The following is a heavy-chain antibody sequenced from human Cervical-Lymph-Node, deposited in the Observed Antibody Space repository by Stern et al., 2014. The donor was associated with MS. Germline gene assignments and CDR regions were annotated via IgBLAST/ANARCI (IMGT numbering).Heavy chain of an antibody. CDR1: GGSIGSGGSF. Sequence: QVQLQESGPGLVQPSPTLSLTCTVSGGSIGSGGSFWAWIRQHPGKGLEXIGYIYFSGSTYYNPALKQRVTRLEDKSTHNLTIQMSAVTAADTAVYYGARQMGSGYDPTFDYWGQGALVTVSS. CDR3: ARQMGSGYDPTFDY. J-gene: IGHJ4*02. V-gene: IGHV4-31*02. D-gene: IGHD5-12*01. CDR2: IYFSGST.